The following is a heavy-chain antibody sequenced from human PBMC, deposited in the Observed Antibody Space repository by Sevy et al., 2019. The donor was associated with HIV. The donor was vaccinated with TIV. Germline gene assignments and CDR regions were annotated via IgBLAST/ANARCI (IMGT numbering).Heavy chain of an antibody. CDR1: GFTFSSYA. V-gene: IGHV3-23*01. Sequence: GGSLRLSCAASGFTFSSYAMSWVRQAPGKGLEWVSAISGSGGSTYYADSVKGRFTISRDNSKNTLYLQMNSLRAEDTAVYYCAKGWRYCSSTSCPPRYYYIDVWGKGTTVTVSS. J-gene: IGHJ6*03. CDR3: AKGWRYCSSTSCPPRYYYIDV. D-gene: IGHD2-2*01. CDR2: ISGSGGST.